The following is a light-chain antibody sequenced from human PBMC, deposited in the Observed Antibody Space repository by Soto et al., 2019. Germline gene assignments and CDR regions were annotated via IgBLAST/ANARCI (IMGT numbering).Light chain of an antibody. CDR1: QSVTNNY. Sequence: EIELTQSPGTLSLSPGERATLSCRASQSVTNNYFSCYQRKPGQPTMLLIYGTSYWSTDIPRRFSGSGSGTDFTLTITMLEPEDFGAYYGQQYDSLPPAFGHGAKVAIK. CDR2: GTS. V-gene: IGKV3-20*01. CDR3: QQYDSLPPA. J-gene: IGKJ1*01.